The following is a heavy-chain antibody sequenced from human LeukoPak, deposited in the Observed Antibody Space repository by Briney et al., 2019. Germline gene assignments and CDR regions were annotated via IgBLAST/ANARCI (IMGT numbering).Heavy chain of an antibody. CDR3: ARIRCGSGPEICYNY. J-gene: IGHJ4*02. D-gene: IGHD3-10*02. CDR1: GVSLTDYY. V-gene: IGHV4-34*01. Sequence: SETLSLTCAVSGVSLTDYYWSWIRQSPGKGLEWIGEVSPDGYSKYNPSLKSRVSISVDTSENQLSQRLSSVTAADTSIYYCARIRCGSGPEICYNYWAQGTLVTVSS. CDR2: VSPDGYS.